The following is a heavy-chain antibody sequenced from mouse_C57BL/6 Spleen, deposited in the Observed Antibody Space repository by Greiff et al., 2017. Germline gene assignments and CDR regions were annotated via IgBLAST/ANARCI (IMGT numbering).Heavy chain of an antibody. J-gene: IGHJ2*01. D-gene: IGHD1-1*01. CDR2: IRNKANGYTT. CDR3: ARYSYYGSSYEDYFDY. Sequence: EVKLMESGGGLVQPGGSLSLSCAASGFTFTDYYMSWVRQPPGKALEWLGFIRNKANGYTTEYSASVKGRFTISSDNSQSILSLQMNALRAEDSATYYCARYSYYGSSYEDYFDYWGQGTTLTVSS. CDR1: GFTFTDYY. V-gene: IGHV7-3*01.